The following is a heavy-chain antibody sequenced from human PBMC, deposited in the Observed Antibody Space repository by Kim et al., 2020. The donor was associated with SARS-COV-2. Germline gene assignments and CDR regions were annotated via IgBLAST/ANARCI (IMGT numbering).Heavy chain of an antibody. CDR2: TYYRSKWYS. J-gene: IGHJ4*02. D-gene: IGHD6-13*01. Sequence: SQTLSLNCAISGDSVSSDSAAWNWIRQSPSRGLEWLGRTYYRSKWYSDYAVSLKSRLSINADTSKNQFSLQLNSVTPEDTALYYCVREHKLIVAAGFDYWGQGTLVTVSS. V-gene: IGHV6-1*01. CDR1: GDSVSSDSAA. CDR3: VREHKLIVAAGFDY.